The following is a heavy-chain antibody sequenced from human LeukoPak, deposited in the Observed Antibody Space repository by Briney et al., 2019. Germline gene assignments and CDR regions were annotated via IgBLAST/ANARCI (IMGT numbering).Heavy chain of an antibody. CDR3: VRERMNVLRFLEWSTFDH. V-gene: IGHV3-23*01. Sequence: GGSLRLSCAASGFTFSTYAMSWVRQAPGNGLEWVSGISGSGGSTYYADSVKGRFTISRHNSKNTLYLQMSSLRVEDTAIYYCVRERMNVLRFLEWSTFDHWGQGTLAIVSS. CDR1: GFTFSTYA. J-gene: IGHJ4*02. D-gene: IGHD3-3*01. CDR2: ISGSGGST.